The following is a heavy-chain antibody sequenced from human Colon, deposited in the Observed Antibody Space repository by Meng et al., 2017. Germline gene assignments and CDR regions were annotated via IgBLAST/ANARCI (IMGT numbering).Heavy chain of an antibody. CDR3: ARDSGYDKNWFDP. Sequence: VRRREARPGRLSLSGPSSLACLVSGGSVFSKSYYWSWIRQPPGKGLEWIGFIYYSGSTNYNPSLKSRVTISVDMSKNQFSLKVSSVTAADTAVYYCARDSGYDKNWFDPWGQGTLVTVSS. CDR2: IYYSGST. CDR1: GGSVFSKSYY. V-gene: IGHV4-61*01. J-gene: IGHJ5*02. D-gene: IGHD5-12*01.